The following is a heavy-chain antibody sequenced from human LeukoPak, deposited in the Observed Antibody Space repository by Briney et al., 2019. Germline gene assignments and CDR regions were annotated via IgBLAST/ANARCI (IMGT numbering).Heavy chain of an antibody. Sequence: PGGSLRLSCAASGFTFSSYAMSWVRQAPGKGLEWVSAISGSGGSTYYADSVKDRFTISRDNSKNTLYLQMNSLRAEDTAVYYCAKLTDYGDRNFDYWGQGTLVTVSS. D-gene: IGHD4-17*01. CDR2: ISGSGGST. V-gene: IGHV3-23*01. CDR1: GFTFSSYA. CDR3: AKLTDYGDRNFDY. J-gene: IGHJ4*02.